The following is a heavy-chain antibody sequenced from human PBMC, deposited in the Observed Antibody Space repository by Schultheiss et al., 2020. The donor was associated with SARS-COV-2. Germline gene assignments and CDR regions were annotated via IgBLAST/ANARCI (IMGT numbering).Heavy chain of an antibody. V-gene: IGHV1-2*02. D-gene: IGHD3-16*01. Sequence: ASVKVSCKASGYTFTGYYMHWVRQAPGQGLEWMGWINPNSGGTNYAQKFQGRVTITADKSTSTAYMELSSLRSEDTAVYYCARVGEDRHMGAYYYGMDVWGQGTTVTVAS. CDR2: INPNSGGT. CDR3: ARVGEDRHMGAYYYGMDV. J-gene: IGHJ6*02. CDR1: GYTFTGYY.